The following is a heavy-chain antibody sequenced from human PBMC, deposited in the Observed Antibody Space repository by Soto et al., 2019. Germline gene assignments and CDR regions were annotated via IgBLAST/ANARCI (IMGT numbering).Heavy chain of an antibody. CDR3: ARLKSSGYYSRGFAY. J-gene: IGHJ4*01. V-gene: IGHV4-30-2*01. CDR1: GGSIGSGGYS. D-gene: IGHD3-22*01. Sequence: SETLSLTWAVSGGSIGSGGYSWSWIRQAPGKGLEWIGYIYHSGSTYYNPSLKSRVTISVDRSKNQFSLKLSSVTAADTAFYYCARLKSSGYYSRGFAYWGQGTLVTVSS. CDR2: IYHSGST.